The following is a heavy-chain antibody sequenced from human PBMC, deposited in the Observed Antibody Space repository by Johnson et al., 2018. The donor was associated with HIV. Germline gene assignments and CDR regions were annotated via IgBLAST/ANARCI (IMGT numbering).Heavy chain of an antibody. CDR3: AREGGSCSGGWCLDALDF. Sequence: VQLVESGGGLVQPGRSLRLSCAASGFTFSSYAMHWVRQAPGKGLEWVAVISYDGSNKYYADSVKGRFTISSDTSKNTLYLQMNSLRAEDTAVYYCAREGGSCSGGWCLDALDFGGQGTPVTVSS. D-gene: IGHD2-15*01. J-gene: IGHJ3*01. CDR1: GFTFSSYA. CDR2: ISYDGSNK. V-gene: IGHV3-30-3*01.